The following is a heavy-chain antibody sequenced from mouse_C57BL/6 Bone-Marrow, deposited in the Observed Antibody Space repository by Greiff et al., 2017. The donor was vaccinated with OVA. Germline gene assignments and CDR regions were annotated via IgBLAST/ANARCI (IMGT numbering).Heavy chain of an antibody. CDR1: GFSLTSYG. D-gene: IGHD2-3*01. CDR2: IWSGGST. Sequence: QVQLKESGPGLVQPSQSLSITCTVSGFSLTSYGVHWVRQSPGKGLEWLGVIWSGGSTDYNAAFISRLSISKDNSKSQVFFKMNSLQADDTAIYYCARRGWLLRGWYFDVWGTGTTVTVSS. CDR3: ARRGWLLRGWYFDV. J-gene: IGHJ1*03. V-gene: IGHV2-2*01.